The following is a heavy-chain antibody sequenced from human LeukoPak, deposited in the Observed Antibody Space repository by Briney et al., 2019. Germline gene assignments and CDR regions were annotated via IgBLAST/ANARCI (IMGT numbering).Heavy chain of an antibody. CDR1: GYTFTTYG. D-gene: IGHD4-17*01. J-gene: IGHJ6*02. V-gene: IGHV1-18*04. Sequence: ASVEVSCKASGYTFTTYGISWVRQAPGQGFEWMGWINTYNGNTNYAHKFRGRVTMTTDTSTRTVYMEVRSLRSDDTAVYYCARDPADHGDLREDAHYYALDVWGQGTTVTVSS. CDR2: INTYNGNT. CDR3: ARDPADHGDLREDAHYYALDV.